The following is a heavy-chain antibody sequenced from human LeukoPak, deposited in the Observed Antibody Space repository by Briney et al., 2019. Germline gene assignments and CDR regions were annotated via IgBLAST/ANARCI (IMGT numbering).Heavy chain of an antibody. Sequence: GGSLRLSCAASGFTVSSNCMSWVRQAPGKGLEWVSVIYSGGSTYYADSVKGRFTISRDNSKNTLYLQMNSLRAEDTAVYYCAKDSVVVMDYWGQGTLVTVSS. CDR2: IYSGGST. D-gene: IGHD3-22*01. J-gene: IGHJ4*02. V-gene: IGHV3-53*01. CDR1: GFTVSSNC. CDR3: AKDSVVVMDY.